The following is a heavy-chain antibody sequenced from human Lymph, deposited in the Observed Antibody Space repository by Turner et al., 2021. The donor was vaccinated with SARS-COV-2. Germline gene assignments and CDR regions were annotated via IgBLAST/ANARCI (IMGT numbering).Heavy chain of an antibody. V-gene: IGHV3-23*01. J-gene: IGHJ6*02. CDR2: ISGSGGST. Sequence: EVQLLESGGGLVQPGGSLRLSCAASGFTFTNYAMSWVRQAPGKGLEWVSTISGSGGSTYYADSVKGRLTISRDNSKNTLYLQMKSLRAEDTAVYYCANLYPTVSWEFPYAMDVWGQGTTVTVSS. D-gene: IGHD3-16*01. CDR3: ANLYPTVSWEFPYAMDV. CDR1: GFTFTNYA.